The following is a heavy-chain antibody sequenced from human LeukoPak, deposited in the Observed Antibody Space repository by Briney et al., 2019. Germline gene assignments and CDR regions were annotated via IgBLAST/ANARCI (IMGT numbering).Heavy chain of an antibody. V-gene: IGHV1-58*02. CDR1: GFTFTSSA. D-gene: IGHD1-7*01. J-gene: IGHJ3*02. CDR3: ARQNRLRYNWNYVAAFDI. Sequence: VASVKVSCKASGFTFTSSAMQWVRQARGQRLEWIGWIVVGSGNTNYAQKFQERVTITRDMSTSAAYMELSSLRSEDTAVYYCARQNRLRYNWNYVAAFDIWGQGTMVTVSS. CDR2: IVVGSGNT.